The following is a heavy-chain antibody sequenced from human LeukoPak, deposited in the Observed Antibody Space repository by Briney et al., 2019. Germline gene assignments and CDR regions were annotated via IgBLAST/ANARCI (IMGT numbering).Heavy chain of an antibody. Sequence: PGGSLRLSCAASGFTFSDYYVSWIRQAPGKGLEWVSYISSSGSTIYYADSVKGRFTISRNNAKNSRYLQMNSLRAEDTAVYYCATSVAGLRYFDYWGRGTLVTVSS. CDR2: ISSSGSTI. D-gene: IGHD6-19*01. CDR1: GFTFSDYY. V-gene: IGHV3-11*01. CDR3: ATSVAGLRYFDY. J-gene: IGHJ4*02.